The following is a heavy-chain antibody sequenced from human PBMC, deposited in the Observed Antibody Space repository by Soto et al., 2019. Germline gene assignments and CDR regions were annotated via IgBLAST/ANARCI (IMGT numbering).Heavy chain of an antibody. V-gene: IGHV3-23*01. CDR1: GFTFSSYA. CDR2: ISGSGGST. J-gene: IGHJ4*02. CDR3: AKALGGYYDSSGYYSPEDSLDY. Sequence: GGSLRLSCAASGFTFSSYAMSWVRQAPGKGLEWVSAISGSGGSTYYADSVKGRFTISRDNSKNTLYLQMNSLRAEDTAVYYCAKALGGYYDSSGYYSPEDSLDYWGQGTLVTVSS. D-gene: IGHD3-22*01.